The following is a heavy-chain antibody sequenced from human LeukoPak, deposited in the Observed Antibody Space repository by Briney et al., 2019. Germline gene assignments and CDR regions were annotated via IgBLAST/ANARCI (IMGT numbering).Heavy chain of an antibody. CDR1: GFTFSSYS. V-gene: IGHV3-21*04. CDR2: ISSSSSYI. D-gene: IGHD2-15*01. J-gene: IGHJ4*02. CDR3: ARGGIVVVVAPLDH. Sequence: GGSLRLSCAASGFTFSSYSMNWVRQAPGKGLEWVSSISSSSSYIYYADSVKGRFTISRDNAKNSLYLQMNSLRAEDTAVYYCARGGIVVVVAPLDHWGQGTLVTVSS.